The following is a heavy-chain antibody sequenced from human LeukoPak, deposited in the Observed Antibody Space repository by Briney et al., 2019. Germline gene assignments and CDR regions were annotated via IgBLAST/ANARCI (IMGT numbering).Heavy chain of an antibody. D-gene: IGHD5-18*01. CDR1: GFTFSTHA. Sequence: GGSLRLSCSASGFTFSTHAMYWVRQAPGKGLEYVSGISSNGGSTNYADSVKGRFTISRDNSKNTLYLQMSSLRDEDTAVYYCARDSGYSYADDYWGQGTLVTVSS. CDR3: ARDSGYSYADDY. CDR2: ISSNGGST. V-gene: IGHV3-64*04. J-gene: IGHJ4*02.